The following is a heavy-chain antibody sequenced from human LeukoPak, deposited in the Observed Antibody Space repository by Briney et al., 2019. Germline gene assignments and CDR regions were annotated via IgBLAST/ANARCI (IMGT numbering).Heavy chain of an antibody. CDR1: GFTLSDYY. Sequence: GGSLRLSCAASGFTLSDYYMSWIRQAPGKGLEWVSYISSSGSTIYYADSVKGRFTISRDNAKNSLYLQMNSLRAEDTAVYYCASPYYYDSSGYYYWGQGTLVTVSS. D-gene: IGHD3-22*01. CDR2: ISSSGSTI. J-gene: IGHJ4*02. CDR3: ASPYYYDSSGYYY. V-gene: IGHV3-11*01.